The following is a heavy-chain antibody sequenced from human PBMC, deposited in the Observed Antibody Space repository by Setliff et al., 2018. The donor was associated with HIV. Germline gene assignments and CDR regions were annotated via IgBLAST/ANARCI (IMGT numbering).Heavy chain of an antibody. CDR3: ARDWTTYYFDSTGYLDAFDI. CDR1: GYTFSNYG. Sequence: GASVKVSCKASGYTFSNYGISWMRQAPGQGLEWLGWISAYNGNTNYAQIVQDRVTLTTDTFTNTAYMELRSLRSNDTAVYYCARDWTTYYFDSTGYLDAFDIWGQGTMVTVSS. V-gene: IGHV1-18*01. CDR2: ISAYNGNT. J-gene: IGHJ3*02. D-gene: IGHD3-22*01.